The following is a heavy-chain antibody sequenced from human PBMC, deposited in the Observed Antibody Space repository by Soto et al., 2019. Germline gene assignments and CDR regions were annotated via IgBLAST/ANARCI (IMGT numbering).Heavy chain of an antibody. CDR1: GFTFSSYS. V-gene: IGHV3-21*01. CDR2: ISSSSYI. CDR3: ARDRVTMVRGVNAFDI. Sequence: VGSLRLSCAASGFTFSSYSMNWVRQAPGKGLEWVSSISSSSYIYYADSVKGRFTISRDNAKNSLYLQMNSLRAEDTAVYYCARDRVTMVRGVNAFDIWGQGTMVTVSS. D-gene: IGHD3-10*01. J-gene: IGHJ3*02.